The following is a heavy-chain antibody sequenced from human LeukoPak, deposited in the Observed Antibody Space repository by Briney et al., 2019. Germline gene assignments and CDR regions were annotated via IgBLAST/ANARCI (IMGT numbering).Heavy chain of an antibody. D-gene: IGHD3-22*01. CDR3: ARLGEYYDSSGYYEKGNDAFDI. Sequence: SETLSLTCTVSGYSISSGYYWGCIRQPPGKGLEWIGSIYHSGSTYYNPSLKSRATTSVDTSKNQLSLKLSSVTAADTAVYYCARLGEYYDSSGYYEKGNDAFDIWGQGTMVTVSS. J-gene: IGHJ3*02. CDR2: IYHSGST. CDR1: GYSISSGYY. V-gene: IGHV4-38-2*02.